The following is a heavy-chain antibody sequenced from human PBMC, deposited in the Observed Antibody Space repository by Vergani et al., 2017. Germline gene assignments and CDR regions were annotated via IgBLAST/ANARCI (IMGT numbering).Heavy chain of an antibody. J-gene: IGHJ4*02. Sequence: QVHLVESGGGVVQPGGSLRLSCAVSGFTFSNYAIHWVRPAPGKGLEGVAFIRYDGGNKYFTDSAKGRLTISRNNSKNTLYLQINILRAEDTTVYYCAKGGDTTMSYFDYLGQGTLVTVSS. CDR3: AKGGDTTMSYFDY. CDR1: GFTFSNYA. V-gene: IGHV3-30*02. D-gene: IGHD5-18*01. CDR2: IRYDGGNK.